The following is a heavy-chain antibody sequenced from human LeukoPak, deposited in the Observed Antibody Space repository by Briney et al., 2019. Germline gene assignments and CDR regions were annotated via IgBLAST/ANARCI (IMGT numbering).Heavy chain of an antibody. D-gene: IGHD3-3*01. J-gene: IGHJ4*02. CDR2: INPSGGSA. CDR1: XYTFTXYX. Sequence: VXXXXSXYTFTXYXMHWVRQAPGQGLEWMGIINPSGGSASYAQKFQGRVTMTRDTSTSTVYMELSSLRSEDTAMYYCARSWSHFDYWGQGTLVTVSP. V-gene: IGHV1-46*01. CDR3: ARSWSHFDY.